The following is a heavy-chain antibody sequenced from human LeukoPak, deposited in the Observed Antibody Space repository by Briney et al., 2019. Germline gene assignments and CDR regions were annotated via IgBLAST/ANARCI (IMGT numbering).Heavy chain of an antibody. CDR3: AAGIVVVTAIGAFDI. Sequence: ASVKVSCKASGGTFSSYAISWVRQAPGQGPEWMGGIIPIFGTANYAQKFQGRVTITADESTSTAYMELSSLRSEDTAVYYCAAGIVVVTAIGAFDIWGQGTMVTVPS. CDR2: IIPIFGTA. V-gene: IGHV1-69*13. CDR1: GGTFSSYA. J-gene: IGHJ3*02. D-gene: IGHD2-21*02.